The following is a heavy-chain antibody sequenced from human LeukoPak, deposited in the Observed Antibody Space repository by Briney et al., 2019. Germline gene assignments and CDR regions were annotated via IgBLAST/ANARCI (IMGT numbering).Heavy chain of an antibody. CDR2: ISTYNDNT. Sequence: ASVKVSCKASGYTFTSYGITWARQAPGEGLEWMGRISTYNDNTNYAQKLQGRVTMTTDTSTSTAYMELRSLRSDDTAVYYCARRYISTIFGVVIYYFDYWGQGTLVTVSS. J-gene: IGHJ4*02. CDR1: GYTFTSYG. V-gene: IGHV1-18*01. CDR3: ARRYISTIFGVVIYYFDY. D-gene: IGHD3-3*01.